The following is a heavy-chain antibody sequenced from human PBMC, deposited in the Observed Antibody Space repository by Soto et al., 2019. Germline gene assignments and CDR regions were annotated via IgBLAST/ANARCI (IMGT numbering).Heavy chain of an antibody. J-gene: IGHJ6*02. D-gene: IGHD6-13*01. V-gene: IGHV4-59*01. Sequence: SETLSLTCTVSGGSISSYYWSWIRQPPGKGLEWIGYIYYSGSTNYNPSLKSRVTISVDTSKNQFSLKLSSVTAADTAVYYCARVKQQLVQTYYYYYYGMDVWGQGITVTVSS. CDR1: GGSISSYY. CDR3: ARVKQQLVQTYYYYYYGMDV. CDR2: IYYSGST.